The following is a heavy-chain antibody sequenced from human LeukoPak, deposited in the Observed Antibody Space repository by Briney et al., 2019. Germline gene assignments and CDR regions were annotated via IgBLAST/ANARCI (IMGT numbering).Heavy chain of an antibody. V-gene: IGHV4-39*07. CDR3: ATLWRLGASTGEAFDI. CDR1: GGSISSSSYF. D-gene: IGHD1-26*01. J-gene: IGHJ3*02. CDR2: IYYSGST. Sequence: SETLSLTCTVSGGSISSSSYFWVWIRQPPGKGLEWIGSIYYSGSTYYNPSLKSRVTMSVDTSKNQFSLKLNSVTAADTAVYYCATLWRLGASTGEAFDIWGQGTMVTVSS.